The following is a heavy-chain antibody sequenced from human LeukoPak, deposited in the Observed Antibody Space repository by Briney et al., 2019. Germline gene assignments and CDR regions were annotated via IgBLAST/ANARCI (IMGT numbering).Heavy chain of an antibody. J-gene: IGHJ4*02. Sequence: GESLKISCRGSGYSFTSYWIGWVRPMPGKGLEWMGIIYPGDSDTRYSPSLQGQVTISADKSISTAYLQWSSLKASDTAMYYCARSADIAVAGTRGADYWGQGTLVTVSS. CDR2: IYPGDSDT. CDR3: ARSADIAVAGTRGADY. CDR1: GYSFTSYW. V-gene: IGHV5-51*01. D-gene: IGHD6-19*01.